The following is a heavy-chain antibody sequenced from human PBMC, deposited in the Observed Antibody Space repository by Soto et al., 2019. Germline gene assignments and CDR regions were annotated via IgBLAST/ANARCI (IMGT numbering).Heavy chain of an antibody. J-gene: IGHJ4*02. Sequence: PSETLSLTCAVSGGSISSSNWWSWVRQPPGKGLEWIGEIYHSGSTNYNPSLKSRVTISVDKSTNQFSLKLSSVTAADTAVYYCARDSPTYFDYWSQGTLVTVSA. CDR1: GGSISSSNW. CDR3: ARDSPTYFDY. V-gene: IGHV4-4*02. CDR2: IYHSGST.